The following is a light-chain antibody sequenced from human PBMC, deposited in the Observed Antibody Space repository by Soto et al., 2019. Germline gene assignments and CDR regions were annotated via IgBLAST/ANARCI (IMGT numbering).Light chain of an antibody. CDR2: YDD. V-gene: IGLV1-36*01. Sequence: QSVLTQPPSVSGAPGQRVTIFCSGSSSNIGNNAVNWYQQLPGKPPRALIYYDDLLPSGVSKRFSGSKSGTSVSLAISGRQSDDEGDYYCASWDDTLRGVVFGGGTKLTVL. CDR3: ASWDDTLRGVV. J-gene: IGLJ3*02. CDR1: SSNIGNNA.